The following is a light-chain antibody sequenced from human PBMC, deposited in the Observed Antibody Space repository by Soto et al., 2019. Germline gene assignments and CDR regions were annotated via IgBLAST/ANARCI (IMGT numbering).Light chain of an antibody. CDR2: EVK. J-gene: IGLJ1*01. CDR3: SSYTNTNTP. V-gene: IGLV2-14*01. CDR1: SSDVGANDL. Sequence: QSVLTQPASVSGSPGQSIAISCTGTSSDVGANDLVSWYQQHPGKAPKLLIYEVKSRPSGVSNHFSGSKSGNTASLTISGLQAEDEATYYCSSYTNTNTPFGTGTKVTVL.